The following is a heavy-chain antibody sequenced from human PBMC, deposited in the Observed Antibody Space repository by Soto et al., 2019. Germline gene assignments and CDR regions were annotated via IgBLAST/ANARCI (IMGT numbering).Heavy chain of an antibody. Sequence: SETLSLTCAVSGGSISSSNWWSWVRQPPGKGLEWIGEIYHSGSTNYNPSLKSRVTISVDKSKNQFSLKLSSVTAADTAVYYCARIRKYYDISTGYRPRGYFDYWGQGTLVTVSS. CDR1: GGSISSSNW. J-gene: IGHJ4*02. CDR3: ARIRKYYDISTGYRPRGYFDY. D-gene: IGHD3-9*01. CDR2: IYHSGST. V-gene: IGHV4-4*02.